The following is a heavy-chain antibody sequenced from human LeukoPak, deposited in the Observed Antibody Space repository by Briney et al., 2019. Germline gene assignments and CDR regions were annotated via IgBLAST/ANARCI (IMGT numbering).Heavy chain of an antibody. CDR2: ISGSGGST. J-gene: IGHJ4*02. D-gene: IGHD3-3*01. CDR3: EKDGIFVEWLTDYFDY. V-gene: IGHV3-23*01. CDR1: GFTFSSYA. Sequence: GGSLRLSCAASGFTFSSYAMSWVRQAPGKGLEWVSAISGSGGSTYYADSVKGRFTISRDNSKNTLYLQMNSLRAEDTAVYYCEKDGIFVEWLTDYFDYWGQGTLVTVSS.